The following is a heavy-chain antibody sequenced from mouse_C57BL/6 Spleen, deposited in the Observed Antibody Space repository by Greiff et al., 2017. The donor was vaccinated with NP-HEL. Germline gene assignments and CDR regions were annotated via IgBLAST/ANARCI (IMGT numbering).Heavy chain of an antibody. Sequence: EVQLVESGGGLVQPGGSLKLSCAASGFTFSDYYMYWVRQTPEKRLEWVAYISNGGGSTYYPDTVKGRFTISRDNAKNTLYLQMSRLKSEDTAMYYCARGRSSYYAMDYWGQGTSVTVSS. CDR3: ARGRSSYYAMDY. CDR2: ISNGGGST. V-gene: IGHV5-12*01. D-gene: IGHD1-3*01. J-gene: IGHJ4*01. CDR1: GFTFSDYY.